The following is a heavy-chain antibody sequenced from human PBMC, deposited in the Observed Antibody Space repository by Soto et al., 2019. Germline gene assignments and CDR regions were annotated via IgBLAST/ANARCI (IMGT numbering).Heavy chain of an antibody. CDR2: ISYSGST. CDR1: GGSISSSSYY. J-gene: IGHJ4*02. Sequence: QLQLQESGPGLVKPSETLSLTCTVSGGSISSSSYYWGWIRQPPGKGLEWIGSISYSGSTYYNPSLKTRVTISVAMSKNQFSLPLSSVTAADTAVYYWASRKLSCSGGNCPWAYWGQGTLVTVSS. D-gene: IGHD2-15*01. V-gene: IGHV4-39*01. CDR3: ASRKLSCSGGNCPWAY.